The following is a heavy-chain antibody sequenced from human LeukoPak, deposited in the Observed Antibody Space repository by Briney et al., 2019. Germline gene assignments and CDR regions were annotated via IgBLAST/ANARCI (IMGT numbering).Heavy chain of an antibody. Sequence: ASLKASCNISGYTLTNFSMHWVRQAPGKGLEWMGGFKREDDEPIYAPHFRGRVTVTEDTSTDTAYMELSSLRSEDTAVYYCATLDSYYDNSGRPLIPDWGQGTLVTVSS. CDR1: GYTLTNFS. D-gene: IGHD3-22*01. CDR2: FKREDDEP. CDR3: ATLDSYYDNSGRPLIPD. V-gene: IGHV1-24*01. J-gene: IGHJ4*02.